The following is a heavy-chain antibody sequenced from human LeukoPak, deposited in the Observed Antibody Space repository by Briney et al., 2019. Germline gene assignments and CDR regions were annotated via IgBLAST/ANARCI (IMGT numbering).Heavy chain of an antibody. D-gene: IGHD5-18*01. CDR2: IYPGDSDT. Sequence: GESLKISCKGSGYSFTTYWIGWVRQMPGKGLEWMGIIYPGDSDTRYSPSFQGQVTISADKSITTAYLQWSSLKASDAAMYYCARRGYSYGHNTNWFDPWGQGTLVTVSS. CDR3: ARRGYSYGHNTNWFDP. V-gene: IGHV5-51*01. J-gene: IGHJ5*02. CDR1: GYSFTTYW.